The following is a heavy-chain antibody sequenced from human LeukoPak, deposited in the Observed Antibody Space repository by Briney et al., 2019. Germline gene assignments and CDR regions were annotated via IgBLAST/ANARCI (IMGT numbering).Heavy chain of an antibody. CDR3: ARVGGTYYYDSSGYRDAFDI. CDR1: GGSISSGGYY. V-gene: IGHV4-31*03. J-gene: IGHJ3*02. D-gene: IGHD3-22*01. Sequence: SQTLSLTCTVSGGSISSGGYYWSWIRQHPGKGLEWSGYIYYSGSTYYNPSLKSRVTISVDTSKNQFSLKLSSVTAADTAVYYCARVGGTYYYDSSGYRDAFDIWGQGTMVTVSS. CDR2: IYYSGST.